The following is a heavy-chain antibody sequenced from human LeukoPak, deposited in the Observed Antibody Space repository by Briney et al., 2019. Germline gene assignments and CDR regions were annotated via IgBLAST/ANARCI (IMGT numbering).Heavy chain of an antibody. CDR3: ARGGLQRGGGDFDY. J-gene: IGHJ4*02. D-gene: IGHD3-16*01. CDR1: GGSISSGSYY. CDR2: IYTSGST. V-gene: IGHV4-61*02. Sequence: SETLSLTCTVSGGSISSGSYYWSWIRQPAGKGLEWIGRIYTSGSTNYNPSLKRRVTISVDTSKNQFSLKLSSGTAADTAVYYCARGGLQRGGGDFDYWGQGTLVTVSS.